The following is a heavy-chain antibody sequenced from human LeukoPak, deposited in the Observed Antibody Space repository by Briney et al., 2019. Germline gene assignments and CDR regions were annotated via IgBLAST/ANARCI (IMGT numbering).Heavy chain of an antibody. CDR2: ISAYNGNT. D-gene: IGHD3-9*01. Sequence: ASVKVSCKASGYTFTCYGSSWVRQAPGQGLEWMGWISAYNGNTNYAQKLQGRVTMTTDTSTSTAYMELRSLRSDDTAVYYCARDHYYDILTGYYPPLYYGMDVWGKGTTVTVSS. J-gene: IGHJ6*04. CDR3: ARDHYYDILTGYYPPLYYGMDV. V-gene: IGHV1-18*04. CDR1: GYTFTCYG.